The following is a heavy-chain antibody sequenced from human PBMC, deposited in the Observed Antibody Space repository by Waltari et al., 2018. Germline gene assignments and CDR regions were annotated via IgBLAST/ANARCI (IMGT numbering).Heavy chain of an antibody. CDR1: GYTFTSYG. V-gene: IGHV1-18*04. D-gene: IGHD3-3*01. CDR3: ARVGDDFWSGYFDY. Sequence: QVQLVQSGAEVKKPGASVKVSCKASGYTFTSYGINWVLQAPGQGLDWTGWISAYNGYTNYAQKVQGRVTMTTDTSTSTAYMELRSLRSDDTAVYYCARVGDDFWSGYFDYWGQGTLVTVSS. J-gene: IGHJ4*02. CDR2: ISAYNGYT.